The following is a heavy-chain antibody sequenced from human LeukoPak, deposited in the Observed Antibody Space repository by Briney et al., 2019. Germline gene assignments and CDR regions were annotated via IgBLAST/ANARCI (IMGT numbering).Heavy chain of an antibody. CDR1: GFTFSSYE. CDR3: AKEMTFFFCMDV. Sequence: PGGSLRLSCAASGFTFSSYEMNWVRQAPGKGLEWVSYISSSGSTIYYADSVKGRFTISRDNSKNTLYLHMNSLRAEDTAVYYCAKEMTFFFCMDVWGKGTTVTVSS. D-gene: IGHD5-24*01. J-gene: IGHJ6*03. CDR2: ISSSGSTI. V-gene: IGHV3-48*03.